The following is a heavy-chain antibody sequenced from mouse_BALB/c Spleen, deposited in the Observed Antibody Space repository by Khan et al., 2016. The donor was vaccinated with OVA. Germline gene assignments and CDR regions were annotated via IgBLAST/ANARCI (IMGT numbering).Heavy chain of an antibody. V-gene: IGHV1-4*01. CDR1: GYTFTSYT. Sequence: QVQLKQSGAELARPGASVKMSCKASGYTFTSYTMHWVKQRPGQGLEWIGYINPSSGYTNYNQKFKDKATLTADKSSSTAYMQLSSLTSEDSAVYYCGREGTGAWFADWGEGTLVTVSA. J-gene: IGHJ3*01. CDR3: GREGTGAWFAD. CDR2: INPSSGYT. D-gene: IGHD4-1*01.